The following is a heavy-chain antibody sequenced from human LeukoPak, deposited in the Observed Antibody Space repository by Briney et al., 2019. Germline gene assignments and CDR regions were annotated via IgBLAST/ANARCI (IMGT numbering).Heavy chain of an antibody. CDR1: GYTFSSYA. J-gene: IGHJ4*02. D-gene: IGHD3-9*01. V-gene: IGHV3-23*01. CDR3: TTDTPLRYFDWLWYY. Sequence: GGSLRLSCAASGYTFSSYAMSWVRQAPGKGLEWVSAISGSGGSTYYADSVKGRFTISRDNSKNTLYLQMNSLKTEDTAVYYCTTDTPLRYFDWLWYYWGQGTLVTVSS. CDR2: ISGSGGST.